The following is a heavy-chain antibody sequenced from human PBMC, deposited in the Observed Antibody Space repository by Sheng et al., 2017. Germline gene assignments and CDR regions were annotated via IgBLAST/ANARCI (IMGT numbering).Heavy chain of an antibody. D-gene: IGHD3-10*01. V-gene: IGHV3-66*01. J-gene: IGHJ4*02. CDR3: ARESHYYGSGSYSPVDL. CDR2: IYSGGST. CDR1: GFSVSSNY. Sequence: EVQLVESGGGLTQPGGSLRLSCSASGFSVSSNYISWVRQAPGKGLEWVSVIYSGGSTYYADSLKGRITISRDISKNTVFLQMNGLRPEDTAVYHCARESHYYGSGSYSPVDLWGRGTLVTVSS.